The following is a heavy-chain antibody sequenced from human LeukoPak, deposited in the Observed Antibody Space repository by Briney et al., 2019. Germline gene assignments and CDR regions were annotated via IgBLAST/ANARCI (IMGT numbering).Heavy chain of an antibody. V-gene: IGHV1-2*02. D-gene: IGHD6-19*01. Sequence: GASVKVSCKASGYTFTSYGISWVREAPGQGLEWMGWINPNSGGTNYAQKFQGRVTMTRDTSISTAYMELSRLRSDDTAVYYCAIEQWLVPDNYYYYGMDVWGQGTTVTVSS. CDR2: INPNSGGT. J-gene: IGHJ6*02. CDR1: GYTFTSYG. CDR3: AIEQWLVPDNYYYYGMDV.